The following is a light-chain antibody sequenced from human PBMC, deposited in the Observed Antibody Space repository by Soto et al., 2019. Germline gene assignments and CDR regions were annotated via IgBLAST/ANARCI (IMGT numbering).Light chain of an antibody. CDR1: QSISSY. J-gene: IGKJ5*01. CDR2: DAS. Sequence: DIQITDSPSSLSXSLVXXFTXXFRASQSISSYLNWYQQKPGRAPKLLIYDASNLEAGVPSRFRGSGSGTDFTFTISRLQPEDIATYYCQQYENLPTFGQGTRLEIK. V-gene: IGKV1-33*01. CDR3: QQYENLPT.